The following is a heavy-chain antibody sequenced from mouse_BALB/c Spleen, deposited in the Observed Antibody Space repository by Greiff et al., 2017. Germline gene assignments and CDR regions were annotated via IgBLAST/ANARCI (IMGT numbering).Heavy chain of an antibody. V-gene: IGHV1S137*01. J-gene: IGHJ3*01. CDR1: GYTFTDYA. CDR3: ARTRNSSGYEFAY. CDR2: ISTYYGDA. D-gene: IGHD3-1*01. Sequence: QVQLKESGAELVRPGVSVKISCKGSGYTFTDYAMHWVKQSHAKSLEWIGVISTYYGDASYNQKFKGKATMTVDKSSSTAYMELARLTSEDSAIYYCARTRNSSGYEFAYWGQGTLVTVSA.